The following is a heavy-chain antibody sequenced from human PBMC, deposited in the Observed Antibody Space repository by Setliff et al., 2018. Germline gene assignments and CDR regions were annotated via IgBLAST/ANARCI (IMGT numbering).Heavy chain of an antibody. J-gene: IGHJ4*02. CDR1: GYTFTGYF. CDR2: INPNKDVT. Sequence: GASVKVSCKASGYTFTGYFIHWLRQAPGQGLEWLGWINPNKDVTKYAQKFQDRILMAKDTSLNTVYVELSSLRSDDTATYYCARDGSAFFYQNWGQGSLVTVSS. CDR3: ARDGSAFFYQN. V-gene: IGHV1-2*02. D-gene: IGHD1-26*01.